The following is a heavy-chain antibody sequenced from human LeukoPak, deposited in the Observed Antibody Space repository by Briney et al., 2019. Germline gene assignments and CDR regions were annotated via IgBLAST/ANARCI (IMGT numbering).Heavy chain of an antibody. CDR1: RFTFSSYA. J-gene: IGHJ4*02. V-gene: IGHV3-30*04. CDR3: ARGTVTTSPFDY. D-gene: IGHD4-17*01. CDR2: ISFDGSNK. Sequence: PGGSLRLSCAASRFTFSSYAMHWVRQAPGKGLEWVAVISFDGSNKYYADSVKGRFTISRDNSKNTLYLQMNSLGAEDTAIYYCARGTVTTSPFDYWGQGTLVTVSS.